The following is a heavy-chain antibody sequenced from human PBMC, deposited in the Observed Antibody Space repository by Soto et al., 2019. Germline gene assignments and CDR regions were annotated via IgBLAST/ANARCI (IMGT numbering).Heavy chain of an antibody. D-gene: IGHD3-22*01. CDR2: IWYDGSNK. CDR1: GFTFSSYG. Sequence: GGSLRLSCAASGFTFSSYGMHWVRQALGKGLDWVAVIWYDGSNKYYADSVKGRFTISRDNSKNTLYLQMNSLRAEDTAVYYCARDVFLHYYDSSGCDYWGQGTLVTVSS. J-gene: IGHJ4*02. V-gene: IGHV3-33*01. CDR3: ARDVFLHYYDSSGCDY.